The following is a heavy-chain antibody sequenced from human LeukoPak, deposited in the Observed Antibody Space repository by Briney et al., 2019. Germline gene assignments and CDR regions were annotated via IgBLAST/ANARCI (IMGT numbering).Heavy chain of an antibody. CDR3: ATRASASFYYAMDV. J-gene: IGHJ6*02. V-gene: IGHV3-7*03. Sequence: YYMNSVKDRFTISRDNAKSSLHLQMHSLRVEDTAVYYCATRASASFYYAMDVWGQGTTVTVSS.